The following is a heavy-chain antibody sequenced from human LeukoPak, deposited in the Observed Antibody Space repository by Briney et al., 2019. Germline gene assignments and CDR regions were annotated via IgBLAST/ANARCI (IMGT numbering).Heavy chain of an antibody. D-gene: IGHD5-18*01. J-gene: IGHJ3*02. Sequence: ASVKVSCKASGYTFTGYYMHWVRQAPGQGLEWMGWINPNSGGTNYAQKFQGRVTMTRDTSISTAYMELSRLRSDDTAVYYCAREQWTDTAQEAFDIWGQGTMVTVSS. CDR2: INPNSGGT. CDR1: GYTFTGYY. CDR3: AREQWTDTAQEAFDI. V-gene: IGHV1-2*02.